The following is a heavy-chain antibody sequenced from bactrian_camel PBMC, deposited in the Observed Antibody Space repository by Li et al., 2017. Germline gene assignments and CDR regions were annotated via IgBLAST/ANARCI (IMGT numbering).Heavy chain of an antibody. D-gene: IGHD7*01. CDR2: IADDGSNT. J-gene: IGHJ4*01. Sequence: QVQLVESGGGLVQPGGSLRLSCAASGFTFGSYYMSWVRQGPGKGLEWVSSIADDGSNTYYSDSVKGRFTISRDNAKNTVYLQMNSLEPEDTAVYYCVRSNWGPTDWGQGTQVTVS. CDR3: VRSNWGPTD. CDR1: GFTFGSYY. V-gene: IGHV3-2*01.